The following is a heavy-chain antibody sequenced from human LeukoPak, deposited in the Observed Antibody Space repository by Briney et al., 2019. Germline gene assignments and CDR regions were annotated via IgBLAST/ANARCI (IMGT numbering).Heavy chain of an antibody. CDR3: ARSGSGYGSFSYDY. J-gene: IGHJ4*02. Sequence: SETLSLTCTVSGGSMSSYYWSWIRQPPGKGLEWIGYIYYSGSTKYNPSLKSRVTISVDTSKNQFSLKLSSVTAADTAVYYCARSGSGYGSFSYDYWGQGTLVTVSS. CDR1: GGSMSSYY. V-gene: IGHV4-59*08. D-gene: IGHD3-10*01. CDR2: IYYSGST.